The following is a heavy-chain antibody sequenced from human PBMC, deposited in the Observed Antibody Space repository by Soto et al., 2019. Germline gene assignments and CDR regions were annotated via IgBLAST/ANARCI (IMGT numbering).Heavy chain of an antibody. D-gene: IGHD6-19*01. J-gene: IGHJ4*02. CDR3: ARDHINGWKFDY. V-gene: IGHV3-7*01. CDR2: IKQDGSEN. Sequence: GCLRPSFAHPGFRLSNYWMSWVRKAPGKGLEWVANIKQDGSENYYVDSVKGRLTTSRDNTKNSFYLKMNSLRAEDTAVYYCARDHINGWKFDYWGRGTLVTVSS. CDR1: GFRLSNYW.